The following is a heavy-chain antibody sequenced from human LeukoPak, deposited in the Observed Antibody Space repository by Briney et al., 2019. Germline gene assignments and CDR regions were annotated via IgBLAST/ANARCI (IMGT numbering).Heavy chain of an antibody. Sequence: SETLSLTCTVSGGSISSSSYFWSWIRQPPGKGLEWIGEINQSGSTNYNPSLNNRVTISVDTSKNQISLKLSSVTAADTAVYFCARGSFDSSGYYYFWGQGTLVTVSS. CDR3: ARGSFDSSGYYYF. CDR1: GGSISSSSYF. CDR2: INQSGST. J-gene: IGHJ4*02. D-gene: IGHD3-22*01. V-gene: IGHV4-39*07.